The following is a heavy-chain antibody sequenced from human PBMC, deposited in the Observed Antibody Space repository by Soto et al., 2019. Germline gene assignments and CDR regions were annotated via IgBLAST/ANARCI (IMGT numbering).Heavy chain of an antibody. CDR2: IYPGDSDT. Sequence: HGESLKISCKGSGYSFTSYWTGWARQMSGKGLEWMGIIYPGDSDTRYSPSFQGQVTISVDKSISTAYLQWSSLKASDTAMYYCARAMVRGKNYYGMDVWGQGTTVTVSS. CDR1: GYSFTSYW. D-gene: IGHD3-10*01. J-gene: IGHJ6*02. V-gene: IGHV5-51*01. CDR3: ARAMVRGKNYYGMDV.